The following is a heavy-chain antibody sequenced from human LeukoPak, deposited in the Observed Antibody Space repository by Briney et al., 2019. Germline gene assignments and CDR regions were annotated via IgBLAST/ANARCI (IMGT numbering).Heavy chain of an antibody. CDR1: GLTFSGYW. D-gene: IGHD3-16*01. V-gene: IGHV3-7*01. Sequence: RSLRLSCAASGLTFSGYWMSWVRQAPGKGLEWVANIKQDGSEKYYVDSVKGRFAISRDNAKNSLYLQMNSLRAEDTAVYYCACFPPVGGLDYWGQGTLVTVSS. J-gene: IGHJ4*02. CDR3: ACFPPVGGLDY. CDR2: IKQDGSEK.